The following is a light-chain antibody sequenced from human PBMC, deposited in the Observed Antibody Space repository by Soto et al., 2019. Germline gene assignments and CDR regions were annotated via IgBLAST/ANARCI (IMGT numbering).Light chain of an antibody. CDR2: DTS. CDR3: QQRSNWPIT. Sequence: EIVMTQSPATLSVSPGERATLCCRTCQSVSIKLAWYQQKPGQAPRLLIYDTSTRATDIPARFSGSGSGTDFTLTISSLEPEDFAVYYCQQRSNWPITFGQGTRLEIK. CDR1: QSVSIK. J-gene: IGKJ5*01. V-gene: IGKV3-11*01.